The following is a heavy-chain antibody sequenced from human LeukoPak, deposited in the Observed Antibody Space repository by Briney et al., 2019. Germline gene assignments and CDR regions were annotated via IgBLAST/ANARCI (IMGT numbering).Heavy chain of an antibody. CDR3: ARVWGNPFFDY. V-gene: IGHV4-4*02. J-gene: IGHJ4*02. CDR1: GGSISSSNW. D-gene: IGHD3-16*01. Sequence: SETLSLTRAVSGGSISSSNWWSWVRQPPGKGLEWIGEIYHSGSTNYNPSLKSRVTISVDKSKNQFSLNLSSVTAADTAVYYCARVWGNPFFDYWGQGTLVTVSS. CDR2: IYHSGST.